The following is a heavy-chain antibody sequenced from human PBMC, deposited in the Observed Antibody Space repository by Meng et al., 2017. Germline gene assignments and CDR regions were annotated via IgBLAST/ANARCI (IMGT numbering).Heavy chain of an antibody. Sequence: SVKVSCKASGGTFSSYAISWVRQAPGQGLEWMGGIIPIFDTANYAQKFQGRVTITTDESTSTAYMELSSLRSEDTAVYYCARRGADTAMVYYYYGMDVWGQGTMVTVSS. CDR3: ARRGADTAMVYYYYGMDV. CDR2: IIPIFDTA. D-gene: IGHD5-18*01. CDR1: GGTFSSYA. V-gene: IGHV1-69*05. J-gene: IGHJ6*02.